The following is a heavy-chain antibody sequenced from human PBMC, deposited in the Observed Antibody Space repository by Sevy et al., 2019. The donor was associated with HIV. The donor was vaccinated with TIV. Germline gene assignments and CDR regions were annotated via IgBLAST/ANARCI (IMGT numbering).Heavy chain of an antibody. J-gene: IGHJ3*02. Sequence: GGSLRLSCAASGFTVTSNYMSWVRQAPGKGLEWVSVIYADSNTYYADSVKGRFTVSRDSSKNTLYLQMNSLRAEDTAVYYCARGQSTMIVAGGAFDIRGQGTMVTVSS. CDR3: ARGQSTMIVAGGAFDI. CDR2: IYADSNT. V-gene: IGHV3-53*01. D-gene: IGHD3-22*01. CDR1: GFTVTSNY.